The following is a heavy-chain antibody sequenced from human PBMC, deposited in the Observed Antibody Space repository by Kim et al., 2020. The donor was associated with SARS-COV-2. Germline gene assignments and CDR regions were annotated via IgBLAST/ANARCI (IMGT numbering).Heavy chain of an antibody. CDR3: ARHLRLWGFGPSPYNGYALEGI. CDR2: IYYSGST. J-gene: IGHJ4*02. CDR1: GGSISSSSYY. V-gene: IGHV4-39*01. Sequence: SETLSLTCTVSGGSISSSSYYWSWIRQPPGKGLEWIGSIYYSGSTYYNPSLKSRVTISVDTSKNQFSLKLSSVTAADTAVYYCARHLRLWGFGPSPYNGYALEGIWGQGTLVTVSS. D-gene: IGHD5-12*01.